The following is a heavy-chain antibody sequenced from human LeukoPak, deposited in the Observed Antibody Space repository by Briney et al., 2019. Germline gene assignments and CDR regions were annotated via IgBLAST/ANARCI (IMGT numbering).Heavy chain of an antibody. J-gene: IGHJ4*02. CDR2: IRYDGSNK. CDR1: GFTFSSYG. D-gene: IGHD3-10*01. CDR3: AKDFYYGSGSSLSLDH. V-gene: IGHV3-30*02. Sequence: GSLRLSCAASGFTFSSYGMHWVRQAPGKGLEWVAFIRYDGSNKYYADSVKGRFTISRDNSKNTPYLQMTSLRADDTAVYYCAKDFYYGSGSSLSLDHWGQGTLVTVSS.